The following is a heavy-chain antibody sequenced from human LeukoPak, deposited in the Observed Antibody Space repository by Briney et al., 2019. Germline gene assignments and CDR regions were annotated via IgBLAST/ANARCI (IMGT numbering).Heavy chain of an antibody. D-gene: IGHD6-19*01. J-gene: IGHJ4*02. CDR3: ARGLYSSDGY. CDR1: GGSITSDNW. Sequence: PSETLSLTCAVSGGSITSDNWWIGVRQPPGKGREGIGEAYHSGITNYNPSLKSRVTMSVDNSKNQFSLSLSSVTAADTAVYHCARGLYSSDGYWGQGILVTVS. CDR2: AYHSGIT. V-gene: IGHV4-4*02.